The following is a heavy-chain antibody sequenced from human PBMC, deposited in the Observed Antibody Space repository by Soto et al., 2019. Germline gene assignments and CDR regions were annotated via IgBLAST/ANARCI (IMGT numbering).Heavy chain of an antibody. CDR3: ARLEGLATISYYFDF. J-gene: IGHJ4*02. Sequence: QLQLQESGPGLVKPSETLSLTCSVSDDSINSDKYYWGWIRQPPGKGLEWIGSIYYRGNAYYNPSLKTRVTISLDKSKSQFSLNLNSVTAADSAVYFCARLEGLATISYYFDFWGPGALVTVSS. CDR1: DDSINSDKYY. CDR2: IYYRGNA. D-gene: IGHD3-9*01. V-gene: IGHV4-39*01.